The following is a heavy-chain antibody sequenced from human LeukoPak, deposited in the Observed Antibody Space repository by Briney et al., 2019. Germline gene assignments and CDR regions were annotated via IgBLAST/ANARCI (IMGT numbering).Heavy chain of an antibody. D-gene: IGHD2/OR15-2a*01. CDR3: AKDALISYRGAWSQSDY. V-gene: IGHV3-30*18. Sequence: PGGSLRLSCAASGFTFSSYGMHWVRQAPGKGLEWVAVISYDGSNKYYADSVKGRFTISRDNSKNTLYLQMNSLRAEDTAVYYCAKDALISYRGAWSQSDYWGQGALVTVSS. J-gene: IGHJ4*02. CDR2: ISYDGSNK. CDR1: GFTFSSYG.